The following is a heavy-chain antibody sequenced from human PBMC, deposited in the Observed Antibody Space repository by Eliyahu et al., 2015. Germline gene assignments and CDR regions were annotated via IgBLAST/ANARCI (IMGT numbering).Heavy chain of an antibody. CDR2: IDPSDSYT. Sequence: EVQLVQSGAEVKKPGESLRISCKGSGSSFTXYWIXWVRQMPGKGLEWMGRIDPSDSYTNYSPSFQGHVTISADKSISTAYLQWSSLKASDTAMYYCARQYRSGFWSGYYTPDFDYWGQGTLVTVSS. CDR3: ARQYRSGFWSGYYTPDFDY. D-gene: IGHD3-3*01. V-gene: IGHV5-10-1*03. CDR1: GSSFTXYW. J-gene: IGHJ4*02.